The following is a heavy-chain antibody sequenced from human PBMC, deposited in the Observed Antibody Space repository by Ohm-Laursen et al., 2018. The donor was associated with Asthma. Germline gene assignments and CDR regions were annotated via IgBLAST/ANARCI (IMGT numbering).Heavy chain of an antibody. D-gene: IGHD1-26*01. V-gene: IGHV3-21*01. J-gene: IGHJ1*01. CDR2: ISTASSFI. Sequence: SLRLSCSAFGYTFSRYSIHWVRQIPGKGLEWVASISTASSFIYYADSVRGRFTTSRDNARNSVYLQMNSLRAEDTALYYCAGIGPEWELPGREYSLHHWGEGTLVTVSS. CDR3: AGIGPEWELPGREYSLHH. CDR1: GYTFSRYS.